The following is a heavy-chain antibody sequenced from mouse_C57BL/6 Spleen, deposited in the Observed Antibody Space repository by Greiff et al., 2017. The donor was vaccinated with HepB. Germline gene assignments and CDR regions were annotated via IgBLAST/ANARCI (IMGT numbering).Heavy chain of an antibody. CDR2: INPSTGGT. CDR3: ASWYFDV. V-gene: IGHV1-42*01. Sequence: EVQLQQSGPELVKPGASVKISCQASGSSFTGYCMNWVKQSPEKSLEWIGEINPSTGGTTYNQKFKAKATLTVDKSSSTAYMQLKSLTSEDSAVYYWASWYFDVWGTGTTVTVSS. CDR1: GSSFTGYC. J-gene: IGHJ1*03.